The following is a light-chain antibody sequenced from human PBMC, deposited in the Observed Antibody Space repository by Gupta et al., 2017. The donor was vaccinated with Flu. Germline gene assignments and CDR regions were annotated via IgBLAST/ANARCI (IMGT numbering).Light chain of an antibody. CDR3: QHYNNWPR. CDR1: QSVASN. V-gene: IGKV3-15*01. CDR2: DAS. J-gene: IGKJ1*01. Sequence: EIVMTQSPATLSVSPGERATLSCRASQSVASNLAWYQQKFGQAPRLLIYDASTRATGVPARFSGSGSGTEFTLTISSLQSEDFAVYYCQHYNNWPRFGQGTKVEI.